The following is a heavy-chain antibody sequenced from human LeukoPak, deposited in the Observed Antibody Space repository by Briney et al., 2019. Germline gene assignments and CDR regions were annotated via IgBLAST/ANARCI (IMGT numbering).Heavy chain of an antibody. J-gene: IGHJ6*02. Sequence: ASVTVSRKVSVYTHPELSIHWVRQAPGKGREWMGGFDPEDGETICAHKFQGRVVMTEDTTTGTAYMELSSMRSKDTGVYYCAAGSITIFGVVIPDYYYYYGMDVWGQGTTVTVSS. CDR2: FDPEDGET. V-gene: IGHV1-24*01. CDR1: VYTHPELS. D-gene: IGHD3-3*01. CDR3: AAGSITIFGVVIPDYYYYYGMDV.